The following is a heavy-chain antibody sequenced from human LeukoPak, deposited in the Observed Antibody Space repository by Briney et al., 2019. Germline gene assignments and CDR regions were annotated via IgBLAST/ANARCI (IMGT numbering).Heavy chain of an antibody. J-gene: IGHJ1*01. CDR1: GGSISNYY. D-gene: IGHD4-17*01. V-gene: IGHV4-59*01. Sequence: SETLSLTCTVSGGSISNYYWSWIRQPPGKGLEWIGYIYNSGHTNYNPSLKSRVTISEDTSKNQLSLKLSSVTAAHTAVYYCARAAVTTSRYFQHWGQGTLVTVSS. CDR3: ARAAVTTSRYFQH. CDR2: IYNSGHT.